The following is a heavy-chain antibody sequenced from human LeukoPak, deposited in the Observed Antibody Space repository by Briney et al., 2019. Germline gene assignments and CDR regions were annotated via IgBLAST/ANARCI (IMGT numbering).Heavy chain of an antibody. CDR1: GYTFTSSH. J-gene: IGHJ4*02. CDR2: INPGGGTT. V-gene: IGHV1-46*01. CDR3: ATDILSGKNY. D-gene: IGHD2-21*01. Sequence: ASVKVSFKASGYTFTSSHIHWVRHAPGQGLEWMGAINPGGGTTRYAQKFQGRVTVTSDTSTSTVYMQVSSLRSEDTAVYYCATDILSGKNYWGQGTLDTVSS.